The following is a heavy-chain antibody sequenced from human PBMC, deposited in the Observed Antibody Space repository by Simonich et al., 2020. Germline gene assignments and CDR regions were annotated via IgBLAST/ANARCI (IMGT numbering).Heavy chain of an antibody. D-gene: IGHD4-17*01. CDR3: AKESTVSRWDYYYGMDV. Sequence: QVQLVESGGGVVQPGRSLRLSCAASGFTFSSYGMHWVRQAPGKGLGGGEVVWYEEINEYNADAVKVRFTISRDNSKNTRYLQMNSRRAEDTAMYYCAKESTVSRWDYYYGMDVWGQGSTVTVSS. J-gene: IGHJ6*02. V-gene: IGHV3-30*18. CDR2: VWYEEINE. CDR1: GFTFSSYG.